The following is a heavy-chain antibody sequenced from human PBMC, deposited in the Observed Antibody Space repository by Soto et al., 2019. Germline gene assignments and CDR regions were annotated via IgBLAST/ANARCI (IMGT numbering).Heavy chain of an antibody. CDR3: AKDASVRPPIRGFLDS. Sequence: GGSLRLSCAASGFTFSDYAMTWVRQAPGKGLEWVSGISGSGGNTYYADSVKGRFTISRDNSRNTLFLQMGSLRAEDTAVYYCAKDASVRPPIRGFLDSWGPGTLVTVSS. V-gene: IGHV3-23*01. D-gene: IGHD4-4*01. J-gene: IGHJ4*02. CDR1: GFTFSDYA. CDR2: ISGSGGNT.